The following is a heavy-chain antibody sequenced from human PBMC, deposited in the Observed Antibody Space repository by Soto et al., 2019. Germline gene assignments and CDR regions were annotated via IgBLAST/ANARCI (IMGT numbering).Heavy chain of an antibody. CDR2: IYYSGST. J-gene: IGHJ4*02. Sequence: SETLSLTCTVSGGSVSSGSYYWSWIRQPPGKGLEWIGYIYYSGSTNYNPSLKSRVTISVDTSKNQFSLKLSSVTAADTAVYFCARRPGYCSGDSCRIDYWGQGTLVTVSS. V-gene: IGHV4-61*01. D-gene: IGHD2-15*01. CDR3: ARRPGYCSGDSCRIDY. CDR1: GGSVSSGSYY.